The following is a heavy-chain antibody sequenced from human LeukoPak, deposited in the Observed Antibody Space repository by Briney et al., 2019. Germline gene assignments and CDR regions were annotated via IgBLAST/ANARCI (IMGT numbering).Heavy chain of an antibody. Sequence: ASAKVSCKASGGTFSSYAISWVRQAPGQGLEWMGIINPSGGSTSYAQKFQGRVTMTRDTSTSTVYMELSSLRSEDTAVYYCAREPPLFYQTQTNFDYWGQGTLVTVSS. J-gene: IGHJ4*02. D-gene: IGHD2-2*01. V-gene: IGHV1-46*01. CDR3: AREPPLFYQTQTNFDY. CDR1: GGTFSSYA. CDR2: INPSGGST.